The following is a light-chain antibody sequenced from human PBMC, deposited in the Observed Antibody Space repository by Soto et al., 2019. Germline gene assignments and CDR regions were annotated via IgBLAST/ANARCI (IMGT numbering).Light chain of an antibody. V-gene: IGKV3D-15*01. CDR2: GAS. J-gene: IGKJ4*01. CDR1: QSVSSN. CDR3: QQYNNWPHT. Sequence: EIVMTQSPATLSVSPGERATLSCRASQSVSSNLAWYQQKPGQAPRRLIYGASTRATGIPARFSGSGSGTEFTLTISSLQSEDFAVYYCQQYNNWPHTFGGGTKVEIK.